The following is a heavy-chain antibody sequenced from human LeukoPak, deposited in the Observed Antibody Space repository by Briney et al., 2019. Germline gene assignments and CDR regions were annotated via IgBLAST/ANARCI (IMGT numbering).Heavy chain of an antibody. J-gene: IGHJ4*02. CDR3: AEAPAGIKRPLEY. Sequence: GGSLRLSCAASGCTFSSYSMTWVRQAPGKGLDWVSVINYSGRDKFYADSVRGRFAISRDNFKDTLYLEMNSLRVEDTAMYYCAEAPAGIKRPLEYWGQGSLVTVSS. D-gene: IGHD1-14*01. CDR2: INYSGRDK. V-gene: IGHV3-23*05. CDR1: GCTFSSYS.